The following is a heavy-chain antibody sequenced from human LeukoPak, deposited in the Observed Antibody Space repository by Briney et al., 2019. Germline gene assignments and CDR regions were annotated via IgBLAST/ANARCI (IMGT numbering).Heavy chain of an antibody. D-gene: IGHD3-10*01. CDR2: ISSSSSYI. V-gene: IGHV3-21*01. CDR1: GFTFSSYR. CDR3: ARDWDGSGSSDY. J-gene: IGHJ4*02. Sequence: GGSLRLSCAASGFTFSSYRMTWVRQAPGKGLEWVSSISSSSSYIYYADSVKGRLTISRDKAKNSLYLQMNSLRAEDTAVCYCARDWDGSGSSDYWGQGTLVTVSS.